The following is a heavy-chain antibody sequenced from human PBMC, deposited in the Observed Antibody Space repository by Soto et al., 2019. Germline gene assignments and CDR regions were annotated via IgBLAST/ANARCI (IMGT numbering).Heavy chain of an antibody. CDR1: GGSIINDGYY. Sequence: SETLSLTCIVSGGSIINDGYYWSWIRQHPGKGLEWIGYIYYSGSTYYNPSLKSRVTISVDTSKNQFSLKLSSVTAADTAVYYCARDYYGSGNNWFDPWGQGTLVTVS. J-gene: IGHJ5*02. V-gene: IGHV4-31*03. D-gene: IGHD3-10*01. CDR3: ARDYYGSGNNWFDP. CDR2: IYYSGST.